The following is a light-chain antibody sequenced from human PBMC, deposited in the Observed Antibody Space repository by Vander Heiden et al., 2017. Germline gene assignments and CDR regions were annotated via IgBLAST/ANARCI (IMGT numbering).Light chain of an antibody. J-gene: IGKJ3*01. Sequence: DIRLTQSPSFLSASVGDRVTITCRASQDVSRYLAWYQQKPGKAPKLLIYSASTLQSGVPSRFSGSGSGTEFTLTISRLQPEDFATYYCQQANSFPIYSFGHGSRVDFK. CDR2: SAS. V-gene: IGKV1-9*01. CDR1: QDVSRY. CDR3: QQANSFPIYS.